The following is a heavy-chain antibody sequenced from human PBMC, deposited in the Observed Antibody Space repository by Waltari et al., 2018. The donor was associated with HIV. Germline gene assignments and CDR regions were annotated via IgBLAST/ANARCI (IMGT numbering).Heavy chain of an antibody. D-gene: IGHD3-3*01. CDR2: INSRSTAD. Sequence: IESGGGLVKPGGSLRLSCAASGFSFTAYYMAWVRHSPGKGLQWVAYINSRSTADNYAGSVRGRFTIARDNAKSSLFLQMDNLRVEDTGIYYCARVMFDYWSPSHMDVWGKGTTVTVS. V-gene: IGHV3-11*05. CDR1: GFSFTAYY. J-gene: IGHJ6*03. CDR3: ARVMFDYWSPSHMDV.